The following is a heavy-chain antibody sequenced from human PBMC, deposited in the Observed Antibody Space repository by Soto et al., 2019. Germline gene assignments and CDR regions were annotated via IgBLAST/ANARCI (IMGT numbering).Heavy chain of an antibody. V-gene: IGHV3-23*01. J-gene: IGHJ4*02. CDR2: ISGSGGST. Sequence: AGVSLRLSCAASGFTFISYAMSWVRQAPGKGLEWVSAISGSGGSTYYADSVKGRFTISRDNSKNTLYLQMNSLRAEDTAVYYCAKVQMYDSVDYWGQGTLVTVSS. CDR1: GFTFISYA. CDR3: AKVQMYDSVDY. D-gene: IGHD3-3*01.